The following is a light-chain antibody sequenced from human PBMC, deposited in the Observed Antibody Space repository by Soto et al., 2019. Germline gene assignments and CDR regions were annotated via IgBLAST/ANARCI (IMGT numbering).Light chain of an antibody. CDR3: SSFSSSTTPYV. CDR2: EVS. Sequence: QSALTQPASVSGSLGQSITISCTGTSSDVGGYNYVSWYQQHPGKAPKLMIYEVSHRPSGVSNRFSGSKSGNTASLTISGLQAEDEADYYYSSFSSSTTPYVFGTGTKLTVL. CDR1: SSDVGGYNY. J-gene: IGLJ1*01. V-gene: IGLV2-14*01.